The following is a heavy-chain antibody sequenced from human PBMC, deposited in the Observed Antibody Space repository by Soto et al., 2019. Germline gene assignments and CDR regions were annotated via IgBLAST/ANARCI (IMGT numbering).Heavy chain of an antibody. CDR3: ARDGYSSGWYNWFDP. J-gene: IGHJ5*02. CDR2: IWYDGSNK. CDR1: GFTFSSYG. Sequence: GGSLRLSCAASGFTFSSYGMHWVRQAPGNGLEWVAVIWYDGSNKYYADSVKGRFTISRDNSKNTLYLQMNSLRAEDTAVYYCARDGYSSGWYNWFDPWGQGTLVTVSS. V-gene: IGHV3-33*01. D-gene: IGHD6-19*01.